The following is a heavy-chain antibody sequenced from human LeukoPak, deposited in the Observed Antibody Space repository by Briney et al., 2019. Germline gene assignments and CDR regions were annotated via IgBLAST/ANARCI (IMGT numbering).Heavy chain of an antibody. CDR3: AKGDSYYDLLTCFDL. D-gene: IGHD3-9*01. CDR2: ISGSGGIT. V-gene: IGHV3-23*01. J-gene: IGHJ4*02. Sequence: PGGSLRLSCAASGFTFSTYAMSWVRLAPGKGLEWVSGISGSGGITYLADSVKGRFTISRDNSKNTLYLQMHSLRDEDTAVYYCAKGDSYYDLLTCFDLWGPGTLVTVSS. CDR1: GFTFSTYA.